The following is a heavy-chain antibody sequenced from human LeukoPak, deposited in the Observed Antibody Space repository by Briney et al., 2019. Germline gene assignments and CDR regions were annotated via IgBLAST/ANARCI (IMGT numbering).Heavy chain of an antibody. D-gene: IGHD3-22*01. CDR1: GGSISSSSYY. CDR2: IYYSGST. V-gene: IGHV4-39*07. CDR3: ARYYYDSSGYYWSFDY. Sequence: SETLSLTCTVSGGSISSSSYYWGWIRQPPGKGLEWIGSIYYSGSTYYNPSLKSRVTISVDTSKNQFSLKLSSVTAADTAVYYCARYYYDSSGYYWSFDYWGQRTLVTVSS. J-gene: IGHJ4*02.